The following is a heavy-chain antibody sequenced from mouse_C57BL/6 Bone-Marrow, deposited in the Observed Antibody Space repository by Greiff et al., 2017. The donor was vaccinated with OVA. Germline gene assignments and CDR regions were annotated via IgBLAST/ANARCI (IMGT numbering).Heavy chain of an antibody. CDR3: ARGTKDYFDY. V-gene: IGHV5-12*01. CDR1: GFTFSDYY. Sequence: DVKLVESGGGLVQPGGSLKLSCAASGFTFSDYYMYWVRQTPEKRLEWVAYISNGGGSTYYPDTVKGRFTISRDNAKNTLYLQMSRLKSEDTAMYYCARGTKDYFDYWGQGTTLTVSS. CDR2: ISNGGGST. D-gene: IGHD1-3*01. J-gene: IGHJ2*01.